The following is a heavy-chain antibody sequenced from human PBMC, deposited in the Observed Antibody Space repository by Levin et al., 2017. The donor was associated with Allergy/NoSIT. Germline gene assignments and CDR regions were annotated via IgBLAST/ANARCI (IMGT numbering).Heavy chain of an antibody. CDR3: ARDRTVVSNTVYYYGMDV. V-gene: IGHV4-59*01. D-gene: IGHD4-23*01. Sequence: SQTLSLTCTVSGVSISSYYWSWIRQPPGKGLEWIGYISYSGSTNYNPSLKSRVTISVDTSKNQFSLKLYSVTAADTAVYYCARDRTVVSNTVYYYGMDVWGQGTTVTVS. J-gene: IGHJ6*02. CDR2: ISYSGST. CDR1: GVSISSYY.